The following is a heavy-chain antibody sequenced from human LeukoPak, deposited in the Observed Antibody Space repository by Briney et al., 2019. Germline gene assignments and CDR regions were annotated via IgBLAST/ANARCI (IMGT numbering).Heavy chain of an antibody. V-gene: IGHV1-2*02. CDR1: GYTFTDYY. J-gene: IGHJ5*02. CDR2: INPNSGGT. CDR3: ARLGGNINSPYGNWFDP. Sequence: ASVKVSCKASGYTFTDYYMHWVRQAPGQGLEWMGWINPNSGGTKYAQKFQGRVTMTRDTSISTAYMELSRLRSDDTAVYYCARLGGNINSPYGNWFDPWGQGALVTVSS. D-gene: IGHD2/OR15-2a*01.